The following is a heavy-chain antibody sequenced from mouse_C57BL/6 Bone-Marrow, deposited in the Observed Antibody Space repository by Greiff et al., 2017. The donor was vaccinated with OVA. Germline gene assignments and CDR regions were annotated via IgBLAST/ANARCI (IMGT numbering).Heavy chain of an antibody. Sequence: EVQLQQSGTVLARPGASVKMSCKTSGYTFTSYWMHWVKQRPGQGLEWIGAIYPGNSDTSYNQKFKGKAKLTAVTPASPDYMEISSLTNEDSAVYYCTRWTWAYDGYSPSYWGQGTLVTVSA. J-gene: IGHJ3*01. D-gene: IGHD2-3*01. CDR3: TRWTWAYDGYSPSY. CDR2: IYPGNSDT. CDR1: GYTFTSYW. V-gene: IGHV1-5*01.